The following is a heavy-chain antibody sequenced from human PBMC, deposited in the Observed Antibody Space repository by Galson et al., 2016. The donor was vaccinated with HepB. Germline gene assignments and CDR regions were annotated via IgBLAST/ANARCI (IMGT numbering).Heavy chain of an antibody. D-gene: IGHD5-24*01. CDR1: GFTFSDYG. CDR3: AREGRDGNGFYGWFDP. Sequence: SLRLSCAASGFTFSDYGMSWVRQAPGRGLEWVSYISSSGNTIFHADSVKGRFTVSRDSAKNTPDLQMASLRVEDTAVYYCAREGRDGNGFYGWFDPWGQGTVVTVSS. CDR2: ISSSGNTI. V-gene: IGHV3-48*03. J-gene: IGHJ5*02.